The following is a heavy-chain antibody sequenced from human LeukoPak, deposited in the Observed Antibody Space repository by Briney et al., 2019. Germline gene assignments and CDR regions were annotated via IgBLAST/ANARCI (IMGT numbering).Heavy chain of an antibody. V-gene: IGHV3-9*01. D-gene: IGHD3-3*01. Sequence: PGRSLRLSCAASGFTFDDHGMHWVRQAPGKGLEWVSGISLSSGIIGYADSVKGRFTISRDNAKNSLYLQMDSLRAEDTALYYCAKDTGRPTDAITMEDNAFDIWGQGTMVTVSS. J-gene: IGHJ3*02. CDR1: GFTFDDHG. CDR3: AKDTGRPTDAITMEDNAFDI. CDR2: ISLSSGII.